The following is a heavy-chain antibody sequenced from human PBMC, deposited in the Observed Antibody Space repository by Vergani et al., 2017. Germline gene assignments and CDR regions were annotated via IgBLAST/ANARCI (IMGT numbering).Heavy chain of an antibody. CDR2: IIPIFGTA. D-gene: IGHD3-22*01. Sequence: QVQLVQSGAEVKKPGSSVKVSCKASGGTFSSYAISWVRQAPGQGLEWMGGIIPIFGTANYAQKFQGRVTITADESTSTAYMELSSLRSEDTAVYYCATXDVDYYDSSGYYYGNFDYWGQGTLVTVSS. CDR1: GGTFSSYA. CDR3: ATXDVDYYDSSGYYYGNFDY. V-gene: IGHV1-69*01. J-gene: IGHJ4*02.